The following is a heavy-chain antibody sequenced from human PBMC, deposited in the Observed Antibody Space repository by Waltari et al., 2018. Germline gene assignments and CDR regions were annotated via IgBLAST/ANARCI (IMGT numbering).Heavy chain of an antibody. D-gene: IGHD4-17*01. CDR2: ISYDGSNK. CDR3: ARDASTVAQTFAFDI. V-gene: IGHV3-30*01. J-gene: IGHJ3*02. CDR1: GFTFSSYA. Sequence: QLVESGGGVVQPGRSLRLSCAASGFTFSSYAMHWVRQAPGKGLEWVAVISYDGSNKYYADSGKGRFTISRDNSKNTLYLQMNSLRAEDTAVYYCARDASTVAQTFAFDIWGQGTMVTVSS.